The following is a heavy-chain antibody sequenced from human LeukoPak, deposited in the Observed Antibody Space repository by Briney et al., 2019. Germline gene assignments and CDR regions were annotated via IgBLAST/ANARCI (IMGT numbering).Heavy chain of an antibody. CDR3: ARDATMVRGVIIKGAWGY. CDR1: GYTFTSYG. Sequence: GASVKVSCKASGYTFTSYGISWVRQAPGQGLEWMGWISAYNGNTNYAQKLQGRVTMTTDTSTSTAYMELRSLRSDDTAVYYCARDATMVRGVIIKGAWGYWGQGTLVTVSS. J-gene: IGHJ4*02. CDR2: ISAYNGNT. V-gene: IGHV1-18*01. D-gene: IGHD3-10*01.